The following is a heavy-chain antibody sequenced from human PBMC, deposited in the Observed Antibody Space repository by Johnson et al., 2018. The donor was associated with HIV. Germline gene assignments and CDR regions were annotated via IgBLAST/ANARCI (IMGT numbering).Heavy chain of an antibody. CDR2: SRNKANSYTT. CDR3: AKHIVLVVYAIGAAFDI. J-gene: IGHJ3*02. V-gene: IGHV3-72*01. D-gene: IGHD2-8*02. CDR1: AFSFSDHY. Sequence: VQLVESGGGLVQPGGSLRLSCAASAFSFSDHYMGWVRQAPGKGLEWVGRSRNKANSYTTEYAASVKGRFTISRDDSKNSVYLQMNSLRAEDTAVYYCAKHIVLVVYAIGAAFDIWGQGTMVTVSS.